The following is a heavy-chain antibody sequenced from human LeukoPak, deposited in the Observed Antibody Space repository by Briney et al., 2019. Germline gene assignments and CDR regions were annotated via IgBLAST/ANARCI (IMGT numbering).Heavy chain of an antibody. Sequence: PSETLSLTCTVSGGSISSSSYYWGWIRQPPGKGLEWIGSIYYSGSTYYNPSLKSRVTISVDTSKNQFSLKLSSVTAADTAVYYCARLVVVAAIVSDDYWGQGTLVTVSS. CDR1: GGSISSSSYY. D-gene: IGHD2-15*01. V-gene: IGHV4-39*07. CDR2: IYYSGST. J-gene: IGHJ4*02. CDR3: ARLVVVAAIVSDDY.